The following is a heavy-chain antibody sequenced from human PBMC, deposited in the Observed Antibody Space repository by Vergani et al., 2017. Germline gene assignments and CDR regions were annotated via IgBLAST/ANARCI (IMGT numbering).Heavy chain of an antibody. D-gene: IGHD3-3*01. CDR1: GFTFDDYA. CDR2: ISWNRGSI. J-gene: IGHJ2*01. V-gene: IGHV3-9*01. Sequence: EVQLVESGGGLVQPGRSLRLSCAASGFTFDDYAMHWVRQAPGKGLEWVSGISWNRGSIGYADSVKGRFTISRDNAKNSLYLQMNSLRAEDTALYYCAKDHHDFWSVYSNLSPFDLWGRGTLVTVAS. CDR3: AKDHHDFWSVYSNLSPFDL.